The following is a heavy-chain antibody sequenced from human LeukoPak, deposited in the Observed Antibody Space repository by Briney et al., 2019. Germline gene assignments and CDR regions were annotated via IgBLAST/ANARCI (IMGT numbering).Heavy chain of an antibody. J-gene: IGHJ4*02. V-gene: IGHV4-34*01. CDR2: INHSGST. CDR3: ARGPRSGGSGSYYYY. D-gene: IGHD3-10*01. CDR1: GGSFRGYY. Sequence: SETLSLTCAVYGGSFRGYYWSWIRQPPGKGLEWIGEINHSGSTNQNPSLKSRVTISVDTSKNQFSLKLSSVTAADTAVYYCARGPRSGGSGSYYYYWGQGTLVTVSS.